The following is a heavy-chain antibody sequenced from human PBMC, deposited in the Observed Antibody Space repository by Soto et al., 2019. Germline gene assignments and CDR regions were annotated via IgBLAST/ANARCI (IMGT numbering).Heavy chain of an antibody. Sequence: GGSLRLSCAASGFTFSDYAMHWVRQAPGKGLEWLAVILYDGSNKHYADSVKGRFTISRDNSKNTVYLQMSSLRGEDTAVYYCAKDGGYSYGYSPRYYYGMDVWGQGTTVTVSS. CDR3: AKDGGYSYGYSPRYYYGMDV. J-gene: IGHJ6*02. CDR2: ILYDGSNK. V-gene: IGHV3-30*04. D-gene: IGHD5-18*01. CDR1: GFTFSDYA.